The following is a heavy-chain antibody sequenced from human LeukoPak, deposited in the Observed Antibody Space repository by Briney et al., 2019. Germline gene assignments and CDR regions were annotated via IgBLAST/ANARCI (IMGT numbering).Heavy chain of an antibody. CDR3: ARDRPYSSSWNWFDP. CDR2: ISPYNGAT. J-gene: IGHJ5*02. D-gene: IGHD6-13*01. V-gene: IGHV1-18*01. CDR1: GYTFTNYG. Sequence: ASVKVSCKASGYTFTNYGISWVRQAPGQGLEWMGWISPYNGATKYAQKFQDRVTMTTDTSTNIAYTELRSLRSDDTAVYYCARDRPYSSSWNWFDPWGQGTLVTVSS.